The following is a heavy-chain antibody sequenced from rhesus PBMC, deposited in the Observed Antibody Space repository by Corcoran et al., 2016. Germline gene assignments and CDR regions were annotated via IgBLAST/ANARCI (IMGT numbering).Heavy chain of an antibody. J-gene: IGHJ4*01. CDR3: AKVLYSTSL. CDR2: ISSDGAGT. Sequence: EVQLVESGGGVVQPGGSLRLSCAASGFTFDDYAMGWVRQAPGKGLEWVSHISSDGAGTYYPDSVKGRFTISRENSKNTVSLQMNSLRSEDTAVYYCAKVLYSTSLWGQGVMVTVSS. V-gene: IGHV3-78*01. D-gene: IGHD3-16*01. CDR1: GFTFDDYA.